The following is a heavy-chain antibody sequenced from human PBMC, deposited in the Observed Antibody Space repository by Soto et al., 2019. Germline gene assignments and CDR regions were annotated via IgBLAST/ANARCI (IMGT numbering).Heavy chain of an antibody. V-gene: IGHV4-59*12. CDR3: ARGQFNILTGYYIDY. Sequence: SETLSLTCTVSGGSISSYRWSWIRQPPGEGLEWIGSIYYSGNPNYNPSLKSRVTISADTSKNEFSLRLRSVTTADTAVYYCARGQFNILTGYYIDYWGQGTLVTVSS. D-gene: IGHD3-9*01. CDR1: GGSISSYR. CDR2: IYYSGNP. J-gene: IGHJ4*02.